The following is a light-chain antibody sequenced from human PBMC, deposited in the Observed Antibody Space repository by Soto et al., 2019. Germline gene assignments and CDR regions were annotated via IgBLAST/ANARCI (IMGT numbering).Light chain of an antibody. CDR3: QQHYRYTRT. CDR1: QSISVW. V-gene: IGKV1-5*03. CDR2: NAS. J-gene: IGKJ5*01. Sequence: SPSPLSACLGARVTLTHLASQSISVWLAWYQQKAGKAPNLLIYNASRLESGVPSRFSGSGSETEFTLTISSLQPDDSATYYCQQHYRYTRTFGQGTRLDI.